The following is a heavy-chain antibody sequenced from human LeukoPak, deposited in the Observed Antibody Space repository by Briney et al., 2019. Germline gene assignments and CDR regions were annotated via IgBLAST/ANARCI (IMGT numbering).Heavy chain of an antibody. CDR3: ARDVDHYDITGKGLVDI. CDR2: INPNRGGT. CDR1: GYTFTGYY. J-gene: IGHJ3*02. D-gene: IGHD3-22*01. V-gene: IGHV1-2*02. Sequence: VASVKVSCRASGYTFTGYYMHWVRQAPGQGLEWMGWINPNRGGTNYAQKFQGRVTMTRDTSISTAYMELSRLRSDDTAVYYCARDVDHYDITGKGLVDIWGQGTMVTVSS.